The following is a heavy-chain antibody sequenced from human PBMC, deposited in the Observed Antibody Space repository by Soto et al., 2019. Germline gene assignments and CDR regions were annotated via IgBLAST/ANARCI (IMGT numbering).Heavy chain of an antibody. CDR1: GFTFSSYA. CDR3: AKGRVRFLEWLLEDAFDI. Sequence: EVQLLESGGGLVQPGGSLRLSCAASGFTFSSYAMSWVRQAPGKGLEWVSAISGSGGSTYYADSVKGRFTISRDNSKNTLYLQMNSLRAEDTAVYYCAKGRVRFLEWLLEDAFDIWGQGTMVTVSS. D-gene: IGHD3-3*01. J-gene: IGHJ3*02. V-gene: IGHV3-23*01. CDR2: ISGSGGST.